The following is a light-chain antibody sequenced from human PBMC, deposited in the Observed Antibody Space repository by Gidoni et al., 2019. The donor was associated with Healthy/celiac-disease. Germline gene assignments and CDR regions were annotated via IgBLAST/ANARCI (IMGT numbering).Light chain of an antibody. V-gene: IGLV3-25*03. CDR2: KDS. CDR1: ALPKQY. J-gene: IGLJ2*01. Sequence: SYELPQPPSVSVSPGQTARITCPGDALPKQYAYWYPQKPGQAPVLVIYKDSERPSGIPERFSGSSSGTTVTLTISGVQAEDEADYYCQSADSSGTYLHVVFGGGTKLTVL. CDR3: QSADSSGTYLHVV.